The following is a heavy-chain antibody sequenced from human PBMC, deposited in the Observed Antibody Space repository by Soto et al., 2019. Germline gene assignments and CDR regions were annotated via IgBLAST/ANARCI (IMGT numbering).Heavy chain of an antibody. J-gene: IGHJ6*02. CDR1: GGTLSSYA. CDR3: ARDGYSSSGDYYGMDV. V-gene: IGHV1-69*13. D-gene: IGHD6-6*01. CDR2: IIPIFGTA. Sequence: SVKVSCKASGGTLSSYAISWVRQAPGQGLEWMGGIIPIFGTANYAQKFQGRVTITADESTSTAYMELSSLRSEDTAVYYCARDGYSSSGDYYGMDVWGQGTTVTVSS.